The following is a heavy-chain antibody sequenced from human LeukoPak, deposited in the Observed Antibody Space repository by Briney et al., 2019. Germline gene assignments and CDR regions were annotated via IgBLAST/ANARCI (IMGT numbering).Heavy chain of an antibody. CDR3: ARDPIAARQAGDAFDI. D-gene: IGHD6-6*01. J-gene: IGHJ3*02. CDR2: ISAYNGNT. V-gene: IGHV1-18*01. Sequence: AASVKVSCKASGYTFTSYGISWVRQAPGQGLEWMGWISAYNGNTNYAQKLQGRVTMTTDTSTSTAYMELRSLRSDDTAVYYCARDPIAARQAGDAFDIWGQGTMVTVSS. CDR1: GYTFTSYG.